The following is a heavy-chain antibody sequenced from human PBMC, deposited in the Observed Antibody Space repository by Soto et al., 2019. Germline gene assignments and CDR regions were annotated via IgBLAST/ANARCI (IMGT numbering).Heavy chain of an antibody. D-gene: IGHD3-16*02. CDR3: ARGMIAFGGVIPLEGWFDP. V-gene: IGHV3-13*01. Sequence: EVQLVESGGGLVQPGGSLRLSCAASGFTFSSYDMHWVRQATGKGLEWVSAIGTAGDTYYPGSVKGRFTISRENAKNALYLQMNSLRAGDTAVYYCARGMIAFGGVIPLEGWFDPWGQGTLVTVSS. CDR2: IGTAGDT. J-gene: IGHJ5*02. CDR1: GFTFSSYD.